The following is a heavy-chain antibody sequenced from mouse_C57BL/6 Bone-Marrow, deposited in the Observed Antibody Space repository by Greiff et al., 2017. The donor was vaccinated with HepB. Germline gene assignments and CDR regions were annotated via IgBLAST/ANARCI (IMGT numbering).Heavy chain of an antibody. Sequence: EVKLVESGGGLVKPGGSLKLSCAASGFTFSSYAMSWVRQTPEKRLEWVATISDGGSYTYYPDNVKGRFTISRDNAKNNLYLQMSHLKSEDTAMYYCARDERPYYYGSIWYFDVWGTGTTVTVSS. CDR1: GFTFSSYA. CDR3: ARDERPYYYGSIWYFDV. J-gene: IGHJ1*03. D-gene: IGHD1-1*01. CDR2: ISDGGSYT. V-gene: IGHV5-4*01.